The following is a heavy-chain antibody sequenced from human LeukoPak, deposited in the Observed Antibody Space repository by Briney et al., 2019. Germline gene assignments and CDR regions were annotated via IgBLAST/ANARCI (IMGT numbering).Heavy chain of an antibody. D-gene: IGHD2-2*02. Sequence: ASVKVSCKASGYTFTTYDINWVRQATGQGLEWMGGIIPIFGTANYAQKFQGRVTITADESTSTAYMELSSLRSEDTAVYYCARTDCSSTSCYSPFDYWGQGTLVTVSS. CDR3: ARTDCSSTSCYSPFDY. J-gene: IGHJ4*02. CDR2: IIPIFGTA. CDR1: GYTFTTYD. V-gene: IGHV1-69*13.